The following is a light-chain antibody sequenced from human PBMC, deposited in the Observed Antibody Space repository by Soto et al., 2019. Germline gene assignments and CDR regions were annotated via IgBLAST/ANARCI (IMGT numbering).Light chain of an antibody. J-gene: IGKJ1*01. CDR1: QGISSY. V-gene: IGKV1-9*01. Sequence: DLQLTQSPSFLSASVGDRVTITCRASQGISSYLAWYQQKPGKAPKLLIYAASTLQSGVPSRFSGSESGTEFTLTISSLQPEDFATYYCQQLNSYPRTFGQGTKVEIK. CDR3: QQLNSYPRT. CDR2: AAS.